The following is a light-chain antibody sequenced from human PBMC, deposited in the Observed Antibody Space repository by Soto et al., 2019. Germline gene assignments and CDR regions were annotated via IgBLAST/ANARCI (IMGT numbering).Light chain of an antibody. J-gene: IGLJ1*01. CDR2: EVS. CDR1: SSDVGGYNY. Sequence: QSGLNQPPSASGSPGQSVTISCTGTSSDVGGYNYVSWYQQHPGKAPKLMIYEVSKRPSGVPDRFSGSKSGNTASLTVSGLQAEDEADYYCSSYAGSNNSYVFGTGTKVTVL. CDR3: SSYAGSNNSYV. V-gene: IGLV2-8*01.